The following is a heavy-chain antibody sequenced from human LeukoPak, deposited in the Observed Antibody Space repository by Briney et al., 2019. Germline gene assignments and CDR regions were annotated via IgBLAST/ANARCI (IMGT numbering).Heavy chain of an antibody. Sequence: GGSLRLSCAASGFSFSRYWMSWVRQAPVRGLEWVANIKPDGSEIYYVDSVKGRFTISRDNSKNTLYLQMNSLRAEDTALYYCARAGGVGIVVVPAAIGIDPWGQGTLVTVSS. CDR2: IKPDGSEI. CDR3: ARAGGVGIVVVPAAIGIDP. CDR1: GFSFSRYW. J-gene: IGHJ5*02. V-gene: IGHV3-7*01. D-gene: IGHD2-2*01.